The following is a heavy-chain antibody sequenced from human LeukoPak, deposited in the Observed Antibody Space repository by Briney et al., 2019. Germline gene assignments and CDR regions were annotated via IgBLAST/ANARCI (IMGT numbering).Heavy chain of an antibody. J-gene: IGHJ6*03. Sequence: GGSLRLSCVASGFSFSDYYITWIRQAPGKGLEWVSHIGNGGDSTDFADSVGGRFTISRDNAKNSLYLQMNSLRAEDTAVYYCARGYYYYMDVWGKGTTVTISS. V-gene: IGHV3-11*06. CDR1: GFSFSDYY. CDR2: IGNGGDST. CDR3: ARGYYYYMDV.